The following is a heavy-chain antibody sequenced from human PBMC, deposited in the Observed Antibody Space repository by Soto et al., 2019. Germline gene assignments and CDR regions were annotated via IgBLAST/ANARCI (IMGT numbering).Heavy chain of an antibody. D-gene: IGHD3-3*01. Sequence: EVQLVESGGGLVQPGGSLRLSCAASGFTFGSRWMHWVRQAPGKGLVWVSRINSDGSSTTYADSVKGRFTISRDDAKSTPYLQMNNLRAEDTAGYYCARGLEEWGKPPVIWGQGTLVTVSS. J-gene: IGHJ3*02. V-gene: IGHV3-74*01. CDR3: ARGLEEWGKPPVI. CDR2: INSDGSST. CDR1: GFTFGSRW.